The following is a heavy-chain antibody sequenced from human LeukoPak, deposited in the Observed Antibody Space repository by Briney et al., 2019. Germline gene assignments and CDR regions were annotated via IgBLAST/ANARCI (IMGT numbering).Heavy chain of an antibody. CDR3: ARDSDSSGYYYQYDY. J-gene: IGHJ4*02. V-gene: IGHV4-59*01. CDR2: IYYSGST. Sequence: PSETLSLTCTVSGDSISSYYWSWIRQPPGKGLEWIGYIYYSGSTNYNPSLKSRVTISVDTSKNQFSLKLSSVTAADTAVYYCARDSDSSGYYYQYDYWGQGTLVTVSS. CDR1: GDSISSYY. D-gene: IGHD3-22*01.